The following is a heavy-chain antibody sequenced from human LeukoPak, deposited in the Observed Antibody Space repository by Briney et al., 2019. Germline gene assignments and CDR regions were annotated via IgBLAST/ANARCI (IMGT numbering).Heavy chain of an antibody. CDR1: GFTFSSYW. Sequence: GGSLRLSCAASGFTFSSYWMGWVRQAPGKGLEWVASIQQGGSHKYYMDSVEGRFTISRDNAKNSLFLQMNSLRAEDTAVYYCARDQGDLIWLGNFDSWGQGTLVTVSS. D-gene: IGHD3-10*01. CDR3: ARDQGDLIWLGNFDS. CDR2: IQQGGSHK. V-gene: IGHV3-7*01. J-gene: IGHJ4*02.